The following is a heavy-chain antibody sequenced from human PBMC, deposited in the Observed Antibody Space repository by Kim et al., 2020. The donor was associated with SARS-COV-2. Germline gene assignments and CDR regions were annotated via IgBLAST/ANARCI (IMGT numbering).Heavy chain of an antibody. V-gene: IGHV3-74*01. CDR3: ASDTVLYGLDV. D-gene: IGHD4-4*01. Sequence: GGSLRLSCAASGFTVTTYWMHWVRQPPGKGLVWVSRIKSEGTGISYADSVKGRFTISRDNANNTLYLQMDNLRDEDTAVYYCASDTVLYGLDVWGQGTTVTVSS. CDR2: IKSEGTGI. CDR1: GFTVTTYW. J-gene: IGHJ6*02.